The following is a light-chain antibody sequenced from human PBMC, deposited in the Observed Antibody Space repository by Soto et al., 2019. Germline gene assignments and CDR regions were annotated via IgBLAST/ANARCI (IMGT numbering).Light chain of an antibody. V-gene: IGLV2-14*01. CDR1: SSDVGGYNY. CDR3: SSSTSSNTLV. CDR2: DVS. J-gene: IGLJ1*01. Sequence: QSALTQAASVSGSPGQSITISCTGTSSDVGGYNYVSWYQQHPGKAPRVMIFDVSSRPSGVSNRFSGSKSGNTASLTISGLQAEDEADYYCSSSTSSNTLVFGTGTKLTVL.